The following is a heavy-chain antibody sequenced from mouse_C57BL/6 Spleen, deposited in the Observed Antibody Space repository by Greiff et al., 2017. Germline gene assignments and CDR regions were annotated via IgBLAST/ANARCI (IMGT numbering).Heavy chain of an antibody. CDR3: ARFAITTVVADY. D-gene: IGHD1-1*01. CDR2: INPNNGGT. J-gene: IGHJ2*01. CDR1: GYTFTDYN. Sequence: EVQLQHSGPELVKPGASVKMSCKASGYTFTDYNMHWVKQSHGKSLEWIGYINPNNGGTSYNQKFKGKATLTVNKSSSTAYMELRSLTSEDSAVYYCARFAITTVVADYWGQGTTLTVSS. V-gene: IGHV1-22*01.